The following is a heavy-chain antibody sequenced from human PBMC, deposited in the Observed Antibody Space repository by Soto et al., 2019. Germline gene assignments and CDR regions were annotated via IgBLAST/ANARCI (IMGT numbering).Heavy chain of an antibody. CDR2: SKSKTHGGTT. Sequence: EVQLVESGGGLVKPGGSLRLSCAASGLTFSEAWMSWVRQAPGKGLEWVGRSKSKTHGGTTDYAAPVKDRFTISRDDSKNMLYLQMSSVKTEDTAVYYCTTGPALLTAYVYYGMDVCGQGITVTVSS. V-gene: IGHV3-15*01. CDR1: GLTFSEAW. D-gene: IGHD3-16*01. J-gene: IGHJ6*02. CDR3: TTGPALLTAYVYYGMDV.